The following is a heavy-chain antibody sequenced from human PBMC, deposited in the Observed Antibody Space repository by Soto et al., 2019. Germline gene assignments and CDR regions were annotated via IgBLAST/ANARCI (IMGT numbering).Heavy chain of an antibody. CDR3: AREVTGRTDDAFDI. V-gene: IGHV1-18*01. CDR1: GYTFTSYG. CDR2: ISAYNGNT. Sequence: ASVKVSCKASGYTFTSYGISWVRQAPGQGLEWMGWISAYNGNTNYAQKLQGRVTMTTETSTSTAYMELRSLRSDDTAVYYCAREVTGRTDDAFDICGQGTMDTVSS. D-gene: IGHD1-20*01. J-gene: IGHJ3*02.